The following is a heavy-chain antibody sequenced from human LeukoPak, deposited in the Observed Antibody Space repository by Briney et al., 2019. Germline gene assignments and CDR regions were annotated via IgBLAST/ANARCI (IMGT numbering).Heavy chain of an antibody. J-gene: IGHJ4*02. Sequence: QPGGSLRLSCAASGFTFSSYWMSWVRQAPGKGLEWVANIKQDGSEKYYVDSVKGRFTISRDNAKNSLYLQMNSLRAEDTAVYYCARDPSGSHLIPYYFDYWGQGTLVTVSS. CDR3: ARDPSGSHLIPYYFDY. CDR2: IKQDGSEK. CDR1: GFTFSSYW. V-gene: IGHV3-7*01. D-gene: IGHD6-25*01.